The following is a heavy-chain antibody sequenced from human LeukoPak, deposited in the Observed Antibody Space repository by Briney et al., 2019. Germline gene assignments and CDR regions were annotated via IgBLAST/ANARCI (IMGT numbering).Heavy chain of an antibody. Sequence: GASVKVSCKASGYTFTSYDINWVRQATGQGLEWMGWMNPNSGNTGYAQKFQGRVTITRNTSISTAYMELSSLRSEDTAVYYCARGARAVYTSRGTRNYYYYMDVWGKGTTVTVSS. CDR3: ARGARAVYTSRGTRNYYYYMDV. CDR2: MNPNSGNT. J-gene: IGHJ6*03. V-gene: IGHV1-8*03. CDR1: GYTFTSYD. D-gene: IGHD3-16*01.